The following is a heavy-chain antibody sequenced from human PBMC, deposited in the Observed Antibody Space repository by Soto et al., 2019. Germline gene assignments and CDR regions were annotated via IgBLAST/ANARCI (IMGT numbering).Heavy chain of an antibody. CDR2: ISPNSDYI. D-gene: IGHD2-21*01. CDR3: ARELGDYYSGTSY. J-gene: IGHJ4*02. CDR1: GFTFKTYA. Sequence: LRLSCTVSGFTFKTYAMNWVRQAPGKGLEWVSYISPNSDYIYYSDSLKGRVTISRDNAKNSLYLQMDSLRVEDTALYFCARELGDYYSGTSYWGQGALVTVSS. V-gene: IGHV3-21*01.